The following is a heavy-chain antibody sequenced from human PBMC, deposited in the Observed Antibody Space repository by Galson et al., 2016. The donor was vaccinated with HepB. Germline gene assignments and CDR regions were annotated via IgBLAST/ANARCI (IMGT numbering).Heavy chain of an antibody. J-gene: IGHJ1*01. CDR1: GYPFSDYD. CDR3: SLASGVLTLDGVIVKVVDN. V-gene: IGHV1-18*04. D-gene: IGHD3-16*02. Sequence: SVKVSCKASGYPFSDYDISWVRQAPGQGLEWMAWISPYKNNSNSVHRLQGRVTMTAATSTITAYLELRNLRADDTAVYYCSLASGVLTLDGVIVKVVDNWGRGTLVTVSS. CDR2: ISPYKNNS.